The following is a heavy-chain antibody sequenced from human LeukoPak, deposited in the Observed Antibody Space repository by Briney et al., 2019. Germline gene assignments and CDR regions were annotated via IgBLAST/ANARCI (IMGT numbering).Heavy chain of an antibody. J-gene: IGHJ4*02. CDR1: GFTFSGSA. Sequence: GGSLRLSRAASGFTFSGSAMHWVRQASGKGLEWVGRIRSKANSYATAYAASVKGRFTISRDDSKNTAYLQMNSLKTEDTAVYYCTTLLEGDLDYWGQGTLVTVSS. D-gene: IGHD1-1*01. V-gene: IGHV3-73*01. CDR3: TTLLEGDLDY. CDR2: IRSKANSYAT.